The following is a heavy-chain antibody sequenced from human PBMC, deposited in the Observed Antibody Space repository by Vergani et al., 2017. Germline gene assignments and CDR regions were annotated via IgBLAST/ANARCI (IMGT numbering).Heavy chain of an antibody. D-gene: IGHD3-10*01. J-gene: IGHJ4*02. Sequence: QVQLQESGPGLVKPSETLSLTCAVSGYSISSGYYWGWIRQPPGKGLEWIGSIYHSGSTYYNPSLKSRVTISVDTSKNQFSLKLSSVTAADTAVYYCARLLVRGETTIDYWGQGTLVTVSS. CDR3: ARLLVRGETTIDY. CDR1: GYSISSGYY. V-gene: IGHV4-38-2*01. CDR2: IYHSGST.